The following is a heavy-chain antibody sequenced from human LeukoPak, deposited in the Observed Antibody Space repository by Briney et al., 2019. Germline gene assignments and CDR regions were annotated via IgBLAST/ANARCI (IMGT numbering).Heavy chain of an antibody. CDR1: GYTFSVYF. CDR2: INPNSGAT. V-gene: IGHV1-2*06. CDR3: AKIGSSHDFDY. J-gene: IGHJ4*02. D-gene: IGHD1-26*01. Sequence: ASVNVSCKASGYTFSVYFIHWVRQAPGQGLEGMGRINPNSGATDYAQKFQGRVTMTRDTFISTAYMELSSLKSDDTAVYYCAKIGSSHDFDYWGQGTLITVSS.